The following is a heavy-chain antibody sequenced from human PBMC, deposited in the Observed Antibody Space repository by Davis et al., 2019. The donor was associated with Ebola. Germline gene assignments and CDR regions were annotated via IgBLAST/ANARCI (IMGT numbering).Heavy chain of an antibody. CDR2: IWYDGSNK. V-gene: IGHV3-33*08. D-gene: IGHD5-18*01. Sequence: GESLKISCAASGFTFSSYGMHWVRQAPGKGLESVAVIWYDGSNKYYADSVKGRFTISRDNSKNTLYLQMNSLRDEDTAVYYWARGTVDTAMVYYYYGMDVWGQGTRVTVSS. CDR1: GFTFSSYG. CDR3: ARGTVDTAMVYYYYGMDV. J-gene: IGHJ6*02.